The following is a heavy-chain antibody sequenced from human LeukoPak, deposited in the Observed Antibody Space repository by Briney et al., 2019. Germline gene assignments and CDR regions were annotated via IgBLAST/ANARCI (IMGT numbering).Heavy chain of an antibody. CDR1: GFTFSSYA. J-gene: IGHJ4*02. V-gene: IGHV3-30-3*01. Sequence: PGGSLRLSCAASGFTFSSYAMHWVRQAPGKGLEWVAVISYDGSNKYYADSVKGRFTISRDNSKNMLYLQMNSLRAEDTAVYYCAKDPSHPNYYGSGTLGYWGQGTLVTVSS. D-gene: IGHD3-10*01. CDR2: ISYDGSNK. CDR3: AKDPSHPNYYGSGTLGY.